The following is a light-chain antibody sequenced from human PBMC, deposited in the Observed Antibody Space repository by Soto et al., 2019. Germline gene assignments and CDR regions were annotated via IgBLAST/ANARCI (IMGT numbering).Light chain of an antibody. V-gene: IGKV3D-15*01. CDR3: QQYGSSPWT. CDR1: QTVSSN. CDR2: DAS. J-gene: IGKJ1*01. Sequence: EVMMSLSLATLSVYPGERATLSCRASQTVSSNLAWYQQKPGQAPRLLIYDASNRATGIPARFSGSGSGTDFTLTISSLEPEDFAVYYCQQYGSSPWTFGQR.